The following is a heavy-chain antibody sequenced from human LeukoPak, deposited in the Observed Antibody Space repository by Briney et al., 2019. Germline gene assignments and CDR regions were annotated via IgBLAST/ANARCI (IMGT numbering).Heavy chain of an antibody. D-gene: IGHD3-10*01. CDR2: VYDTGRA. CDR3: ARLGFAFLRGGIDS. Sequence: SETLSLTCIVSAYSISGDYFWGWLRQPPGQGLEWIGSVYDTGRAYYYPSFKSRVTISVGTSKNQFSLRLTSVTAADTAVYYCARLGFAFLRGGIDSWGQGILVSVSS. CDR1: AYSISGDYF. V-gene: IGHV4-38-2*02. J-gene: IGHJ4*02.